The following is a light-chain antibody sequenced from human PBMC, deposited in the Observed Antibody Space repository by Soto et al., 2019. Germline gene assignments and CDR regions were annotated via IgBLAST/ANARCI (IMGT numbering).Light chain of an antibody. J-gene: IGKJ2*01. Sequence: ENVLTQSPGTLSLSPGERATLSCRASQSVDSNFLAWYQQKPGQAPRLLIYGASTRAAGVPDRFSGSGSGTAFTITITRLEPEDFAVYYCQQYGRSPLMYTFGQGTKLGVK. CDR3: QQYGRSPLMYT. CDR1: QSVDSNF. CDR2: GAS. V-gene: IGKV3-20*01.